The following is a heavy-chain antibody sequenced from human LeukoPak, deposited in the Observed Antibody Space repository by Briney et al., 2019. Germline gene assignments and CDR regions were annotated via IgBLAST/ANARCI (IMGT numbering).Heavy chain of an antibody. V-gene: IGHV4-59*01. D-gene: IGHD6-19*01. CDR3: ARIAVSSGWGYFDY. Sequence: KPSETLSLTCTVSGGSISPYYWSWIRQPPGKGLEWIGYIYYSGSTNYNPSLKSRVTISLDTSKNQFSLKLSSVTAADTAVYYCARIAVSSGWGYFDYWGQGTLVTASS. J-gene: IGHJ4*02. CDR2: IYYSGST. CDR1: GGSISPYY.